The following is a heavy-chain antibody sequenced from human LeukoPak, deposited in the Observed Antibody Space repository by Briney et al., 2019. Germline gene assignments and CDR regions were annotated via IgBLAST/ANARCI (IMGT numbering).Heavy chain of an antibody. CDR3: ARDYIRFLEWLKNYYYYYGMDV. Sequence: PGGSLTLSCAASGFIFSNYGMKWVRHAPGKGREWGSSIISSSNYIYYADSVKGRFTISRDTAKNLLYLQMNSLRAEDTAVYYCARDYIRFLEWLKNYYYYYGMDVWGQGTTVTVSS. V-gene: IGHV3-21*01. D-gene: IGHD3-3*01. CDR1: GFIFSNYG. CDR2: IISSSNYI. J-gene: IGHJ6*02.